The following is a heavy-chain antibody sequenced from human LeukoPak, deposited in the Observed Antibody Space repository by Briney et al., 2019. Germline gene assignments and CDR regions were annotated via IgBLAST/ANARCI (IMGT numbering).Heavy chain of an antibody. V-gene: IGHV3-23*01. CDR3: AKSHRGGLRFMVGFFYMDV. J-gene: IGHJ6*03. CDR2: VSGTAKNT. CDR1: GFTFDNYA. D-gene: IGHD3-3*01. Sequence: GGSLRLSCTASGFTFDNYAMSWVRQAPGQGLEWVSAVSGTAKNTYYAGSVKGRFTTSRDNSNNTVYLQMKSLRAEDTAVYYCAKSHRGGLRFMVGFFYMDVWGSGTTVAVSS.